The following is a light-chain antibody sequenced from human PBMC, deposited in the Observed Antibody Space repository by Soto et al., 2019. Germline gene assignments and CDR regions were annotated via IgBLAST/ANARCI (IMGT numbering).Light chain of an antibody. CDR1: SGHSNYA. V-gene: IGLV4-69*01. CDR2: VNSGGSH. J-gene: IGLJ7*01. Sequence: QAVVTQSPSASASLGASVKLICTLSSGHSNYAIAWHQQQPEKGPRYLMKVNSGGSHIKGDGIPDRFSGSSSGAERYLFISRLQSEDEADYYCQTWGTGSAIAVFGAGTQLTVL. CDR3: QTWGTGSAIAV.